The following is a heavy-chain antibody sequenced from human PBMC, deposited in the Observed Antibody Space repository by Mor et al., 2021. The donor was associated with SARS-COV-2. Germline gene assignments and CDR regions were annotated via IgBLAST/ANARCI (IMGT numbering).Heavy chain of an antibody. CDR3: ARAYGSGSYLWGY. Sequence: SRVTISLDTSKNQFSLKLSSVTAADTAVYYCARAYGSGSYLWGYWGQGTLVTVSS. J-gene: IGHJ4*02. D-gene: IGHD3-10*01. V-gene: IGHV4-34*01.